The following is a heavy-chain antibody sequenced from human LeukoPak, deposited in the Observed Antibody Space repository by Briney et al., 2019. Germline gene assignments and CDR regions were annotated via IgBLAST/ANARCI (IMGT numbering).Heavy chain of an antibody. CDR3: ARVFVGYYGSGSYYNAAFDI. D-gene: IGHD3-10*01. CDR1: GYTFTSYA. Sequence: GASVKVSCKASGYTFTSYAMHWVRQAPGQRLEWMGWINAGNGNTKYSQKFQGRVTITRDTSASTAYMELSSLRSEDTAVYYCARVFVGYYGSGSYYNAAFDIWGQGTMVTVSS. V-gene: IGHV1-3*01. CDR2: INAGNGNT. J-gene: IGHJ3*02.